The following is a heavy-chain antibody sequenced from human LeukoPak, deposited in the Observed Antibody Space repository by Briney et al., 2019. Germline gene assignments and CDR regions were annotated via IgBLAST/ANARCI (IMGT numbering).Heavy chain of an antibody. J-gene: IGHJ6*03. D-gene: IGHD3-3*01. Sequence: GGSLRLSCAASGFTFSSYSVNWVRQAPGKGLEWVSAIGTAGDTYYPGSVKGRFTISRENAKNSLYLQMNSLRAGDTAVYYCARGGGVRFLEWPSGGYMDVWGKGTTVTVSS. CDR3: ARGGGVRFLEWPSGGYMDV. CDR2: IGTAGDT. CDR1: GFTFSSYS. V-gene: IGHV3-13*01.